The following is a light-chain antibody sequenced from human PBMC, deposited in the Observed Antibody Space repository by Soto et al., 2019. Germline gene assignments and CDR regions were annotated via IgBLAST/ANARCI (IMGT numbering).Light chain of an antibody. CDR3: CSFVDSDTVL. V-gene: IGLV2-11*01. J-gene: IGLJ3*02. Sequence: QSALTQPRSVSGSPGQSVTISCTGTSSDVGSYKYVSWYQHHPGKAPKLMIFDVNKRPSAVPDRFSGSNSGNAASLTISGLQPEDEADYFCCSFVDSDTVLFGGGTKLTVL. CDR1: SSDVGSYKY. CDR2: DVN.